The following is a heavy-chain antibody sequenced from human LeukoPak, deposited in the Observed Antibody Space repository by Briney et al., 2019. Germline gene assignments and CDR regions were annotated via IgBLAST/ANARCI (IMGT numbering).Heavy chain of an antibody. CDR1: GGSISSSSYY. V-gene: IGHV4-39*01. CDR2: IYYSGST. D-gene: IGHD3-22*01. Sequence: SETLSLTCTVSGGSISSSSYYWGWIRQPPGKGLEWIGSIYYSGSTYYNPSLKSRVTISVDTSKNQFSLKLSSVTAADTAVYYCARSAPAYDSSGYYLGYFDYWGQGTLVTVSS. CDR3: ARSAPAYDSSGYYLGYFDY. J-gene: IGHJ4*02.